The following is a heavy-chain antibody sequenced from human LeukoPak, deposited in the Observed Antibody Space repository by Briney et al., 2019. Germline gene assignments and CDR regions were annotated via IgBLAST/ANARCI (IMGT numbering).Heavy chain of an antibody. CDR2: ISGSGGST. D-gene: IGHD2-21*02. Sequence: GGSLRLSCAASGFTFSSYAMSWVRQAPGKGLEWVSAISGSGGSTYYADSVKGRFTISRDNAKNSLYLQMSSLRAEDTAVYYCASAVVVTAGRAFDIWGQGTMVTVSS. CDR3: ASAVVVTAGRAFDI. CDR1: GFTFSSYA. J-gene: IGHJ3*02. V-gene: IGHV3-23*01.